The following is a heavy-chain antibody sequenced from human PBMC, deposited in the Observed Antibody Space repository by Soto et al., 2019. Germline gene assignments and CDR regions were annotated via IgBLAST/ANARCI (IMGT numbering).Heavy chain of an antibody. D-gene: IGHD3-16*01. V-gene: IGHV3-53*01. J-gene: IGHJ4*02. CDR1: GFSVSGDY. Sequence: GGSLRLSCAASGFSVSGDYMSWVRQAPGKGLEWVSILYTGGSTFYADSVKGRFTISRDTSKNMLYLQMDSLRAEDTAVYYCARDKSATDTPFGYWGQGTLVTVS. CDR2: LYTGGST. CDR3: ARDKSATDTPFGY.